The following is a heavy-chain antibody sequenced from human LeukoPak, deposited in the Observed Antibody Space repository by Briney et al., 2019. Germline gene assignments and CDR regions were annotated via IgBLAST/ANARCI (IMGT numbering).Heavy chain of an antibody. CDR3: ARGIYDLPNWFDP. J-gene: IGHJ5*02. Sequence: GGSLRLSCAASEFTFSSYSMNWVRQAPGKGLEWVSYITNSGNSKSYADSVKGRFTISRDNAKNSPYLQMNSLRAEDTAVYYCARGIYDLPNWFDPWGQGTLVTVSS. CDR1: EFTFSSYS. D-gene: IGHD3-3*01. V-gene: IGHV3-48*04. CDR2: ITNSGNSK.